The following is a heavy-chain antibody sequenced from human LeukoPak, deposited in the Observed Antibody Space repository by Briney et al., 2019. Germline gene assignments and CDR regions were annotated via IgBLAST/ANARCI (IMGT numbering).Heavy chain of an antibody. D-gene: IGHD4-23*01. Sequence: SETRSLTCSVSGYSTMSTFYWGWIRQSPGKGLEWIANVYLSGSTYSNPSLRSRVTISVDTSKNHFSLKLSSVTAADTAVYYCARVSDDEHGGNSGAIYFESWGQGTVVTVSS. V-gene: IGHV4-38-2*02. CDR3: ARVSDDEHGGNSGAIYFES. J-gene: IGHJ4*02. CDR1: GYSTMSTFY. CDR2: VYLSGST.